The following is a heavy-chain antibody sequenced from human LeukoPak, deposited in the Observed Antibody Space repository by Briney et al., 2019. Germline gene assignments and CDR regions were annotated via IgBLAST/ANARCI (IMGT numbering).Heavy chain of an antibody. V-gene: IGHV3-23*01. CDR2: ISGSGGST. CDR1: GFTFNNYA. CDR3: AKDLEDYDSSGYRFDY. J-gene: IGHJ4*02. Sequence: GGSLRLSCAASGFTFNNYAMSWVRQAPGKGLEWVSAISGSGGSTYYADSVKGRFTISRDNSKNTLYLQMNSLRAEDTAVYYCAKDLEDYDSSGYRFDYWGQGTLVTVSS. D-gene: IGHD3-22*01.